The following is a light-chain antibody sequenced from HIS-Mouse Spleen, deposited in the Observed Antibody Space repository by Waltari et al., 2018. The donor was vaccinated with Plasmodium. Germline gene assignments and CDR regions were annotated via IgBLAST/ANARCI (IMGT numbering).Light chain of an antibody. Sequence: QAVLTQPSSLSASPGASASLTCPSRSRTNVRPYRTFWYQHAPGRPPQYLLRYKSDSEKQQGSGVPSRFSGSKDASANAGILLISGLQSEDEADYYCMIWHSSAWVFGGGTKLTVL. CDR2: YKSDSEK. CDR3: MIWHSSAWV. J-gene: IGLJ3*02. CDR1: SRTNVRPYR. V-gene: IGLV5-45*03.